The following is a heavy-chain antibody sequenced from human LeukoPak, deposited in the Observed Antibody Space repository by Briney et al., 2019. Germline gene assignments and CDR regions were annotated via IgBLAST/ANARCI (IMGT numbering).Heavy chain of an antibody. CDR2: IYHSGSA. D-gene: IGHD3-3*01. CDR3: ASNGYYSLDY. V-gene: IGHV4-4*02. CDR1: GGSISSDNW. Sequence: SGTLSLTCAVSGGSISSDNWWSWVRQPPGKGLEWIGEIYHSGSAGYNPSLKSRVTISVDKSKNQLSLKLTSVTAADTAVYYCASNGYYSLDYWGQGTLVTVSS. J-gene: IGHJ4*02.